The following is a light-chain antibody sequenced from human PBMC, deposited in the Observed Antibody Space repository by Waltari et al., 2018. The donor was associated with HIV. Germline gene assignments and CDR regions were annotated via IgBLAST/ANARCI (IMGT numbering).Light chain of an antibody. CDR2: DAS. Sequence: DIQMTQSPSSLSASVGDRVTITCQASQDIRNYLNLYQQKPGKAPKLLIYDASNLETGVPSRFSGSGSGTDFTFTISSLQPDDIATYYCQQYDNLPFTFGPGTKVDIK. CDR3: QQYDNLPFT. V-gene: IGKV1-33*01. CDR1: QDIRNY. J-gene: IGKJ3*01.